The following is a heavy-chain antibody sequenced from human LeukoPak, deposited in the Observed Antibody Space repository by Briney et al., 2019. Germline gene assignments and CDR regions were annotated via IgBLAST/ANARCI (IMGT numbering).Heavy chain of an antibody. CDR1: GFTFSSYW. CDR3: ARDPPGAVAFDY. Sequence: GGSLRLSCAASGFTFSSYWMHWVRQAPGKGLVWVSRINSDASTTSYADSVKGRFTISRDNAKNSLYLQMNSLRAEDTAVYYCARDPPGAVAFDYWGQGTLVTVSS. V-gene: IGHV3-74*01. CDR2: INSDASTT. D-gene: IGHD6-19*01. J-gene: IGHJ4*02.